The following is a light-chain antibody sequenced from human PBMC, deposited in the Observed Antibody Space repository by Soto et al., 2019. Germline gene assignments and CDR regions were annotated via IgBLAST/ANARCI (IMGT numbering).Light chain of an antibody. Sequence: DIQMTQSPSTLSASVGDRVTITCRDSQRIGDSLAWYQQKPVKAPYLLIAGVSSLERGDPSRFSGSGSGTEFTLTISSMQPDDFATFYCQQYNVYSRTFGHGAKVHI. V-gene: IGKV1-5*01. CDR1: QRIGDS. CDR2: GVS. CDR3: QQYNVYSRT. J-gene: IGKJ1*01.